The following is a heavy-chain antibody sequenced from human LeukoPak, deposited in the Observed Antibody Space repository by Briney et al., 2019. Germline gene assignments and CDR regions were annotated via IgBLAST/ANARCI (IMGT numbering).Heavy chain of an antibody. CDR2: ISPGDYTA. CDR3: AKVIGYYYYYMDV. CDR1: GFTFSSSS. V-gene: IGHV3-23*01. J-gene: IGHJ6*03. Sequence: GGSLRLSCAASGFTFSSSSMSWVRQAPGKGLEWVSAISPGDYTAYYADSVKGRFTVSRDNSKNTLYLQMNSLRAEDTAVYYCAKVIGYYYYYMDVWGKGTTVTISS.